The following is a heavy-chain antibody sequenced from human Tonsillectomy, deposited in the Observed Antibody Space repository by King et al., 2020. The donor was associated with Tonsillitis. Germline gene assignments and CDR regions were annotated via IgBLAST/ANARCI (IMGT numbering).Heavy chain of an antibody. D-gene: IGHD6-19*01. Sequence: VQLVESGGGLVQPGGSLRLSCAASGFTFNNYAMSWVRQSPGKGLEWVSVIYGGGVSTYYADSVKGRFTISRDNSKNTLYLQMNSLRGEDTAIYYCAKEILEPYSSEPLVYWGQGTLVTVSS. CDR3: AKEILEPYSSEPLVY. J-gene: IGHJ4*02. CDR1: GFTFNNYA. V-gene: IGHV3-23*03. CDR2: IYGGGVST.